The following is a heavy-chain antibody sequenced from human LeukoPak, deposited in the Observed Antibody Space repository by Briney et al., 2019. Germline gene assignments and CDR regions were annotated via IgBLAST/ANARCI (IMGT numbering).Heavy chain of an antibody. V-gene: IGHV3-9*01. D-gene: IGHD3-16*02. CDR1: GFTFEDYA. CDR2: ISWNSGSI. CDR3: AKDYDYVWGSYRYIGAFDI. J-gene: IGHJ3*02. Sequence: GRSLRLSCATPGFTFEDYAMHWVRQAPGKGLEWVSGISWNSGSIGYADSVTGRFTISRDNAKNSLYLQMNSLRAEDTALYYCAKDYDYVWGSYRYIGAFDIWGQGTMVTVSS.